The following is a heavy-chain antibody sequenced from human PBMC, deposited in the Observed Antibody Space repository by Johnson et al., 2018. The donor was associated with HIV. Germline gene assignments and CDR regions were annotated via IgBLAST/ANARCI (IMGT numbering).Heavy chain of an antibody. CDR2: IYSGGST. D-gene: IGHD3-9*01. CDR3: AREEGNYILTRGDAFDI. Sequence: MLLVESGGGVVRPGGSLRLSCAASGFTFDDYAMHWVRQAPGKGLEWVSVIYSGGSTYYADSVKGRFTISRDNAKNSLYLQMNSLSAEDTAVYYCAREEGNYILTRGDAFDIWGQGTMVTVSS. V-gene: IGHV3-20*04. CDR1: GFTFDDYA. J-gene: IGHJ3*02.